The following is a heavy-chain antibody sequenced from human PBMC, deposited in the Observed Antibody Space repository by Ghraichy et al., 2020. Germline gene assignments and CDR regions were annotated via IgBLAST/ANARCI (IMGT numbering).Heavy chain of an antibody. Sequence: ASVKVSCKASGYTFTSYGISWVRQAPGQGLEWMGWISAYNGNTNYAQKLQGRVTMTTDTSTSTAYMELRSLRSDDTAVYYCARVTDYYDSSGYYYRPFDYWGQGTLVTVSS. CDR3: ARVTDYYDSSGYYYRPFDY. CDR2: ISAYNGNT. D-gene: IGHD3-22*01. J-gene: IGHJ4*02. CDR1: GYTFTSYG. V-gene: IGHV1-18*01.